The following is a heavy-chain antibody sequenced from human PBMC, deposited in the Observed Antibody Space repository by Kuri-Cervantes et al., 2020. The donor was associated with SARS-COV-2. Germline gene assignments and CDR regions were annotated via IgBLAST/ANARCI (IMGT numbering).Heavy chain of an antibody. CDR1: GGSISSSSYY. J-gene: IGHJ4*02. Sequence: SETLSLTCTVSGGSISSSSYYWGWIRQPPGKGLEWIGSIYYSGSTYYNPSLKSRVTISVDTSKNQFSLKLSSVTAADTAVYYCARHYYGSGSXYNWGSFDYWGQGTLVTVSS. V-gene: IGHV4-39*01. CDR3: ARHYYGSGSXYNWGSFDY. D-gene: IGHD3-10*01. CDR2: IYYSGST.